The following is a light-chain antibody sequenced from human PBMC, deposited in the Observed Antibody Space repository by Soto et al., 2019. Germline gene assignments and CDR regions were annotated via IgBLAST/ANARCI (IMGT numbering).Light chain of an antibody. J-gene: IGLJ3*02. CDR2: EST. CDR3: CSCVSGSPFDVL. V-gene: IGLV2-23*01. Sequence: QSALTQPASVSGSPGQSITISCTGTSSDVGSYNLVSWYQQHPGKAPKLMIYESTKRPSGVSDRFSGSKSGNTASLTISGLQAEDEADYYCCSCVSGSPFDVLFGGGTKLTVL. CDR1: SSDVGSYNL.